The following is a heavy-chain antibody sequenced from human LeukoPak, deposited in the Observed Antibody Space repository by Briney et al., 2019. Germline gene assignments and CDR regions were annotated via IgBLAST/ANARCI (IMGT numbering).Heavy chain of an antibody. V-gene: IGHV4-38-2*01. Sequence: SETLSLTCAVSGYSISRSCYWGWIRQPPGKGLEWIGSMYHSGDTYYNPSLKGRVTISVDTSKNQFSLKLTSVTAADTAVYYCARWYSSSGYFDYWGQGTLVTVSS. D-gene: IGHD6-13*01. CDR2: MYHSGDT. CDR3: ARWYSSSGYFDY. J-gene: IGHJ4*02. CDR1: GYSISRSCY.